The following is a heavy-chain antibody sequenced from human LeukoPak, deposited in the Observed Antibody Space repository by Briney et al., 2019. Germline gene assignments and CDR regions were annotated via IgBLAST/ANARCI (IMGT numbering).Heavy chain of an antibody. CDR1: GFAFSSYA. CDR2: ISASGHAT. V-gene: IGHV3-23*01. D-gene: IGHD1-26*01. Sequence: GGSLRLSCAASGFAFSSYAMSWVRQAPGKGLEAPGKGLEWVSTISASGHATYYPDSVRGRFTISRDNSKSTLHLQMDSLRAEDSALYYCAKWPEGATPKFHHWGQGTLVTVSS. J-gene: IGHJ4*02. CDR3: AKWPEGATPKFHH.